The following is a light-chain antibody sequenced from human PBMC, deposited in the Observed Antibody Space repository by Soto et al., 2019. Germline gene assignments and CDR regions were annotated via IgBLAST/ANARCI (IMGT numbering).Light chain of an antibody. Sequence: EIIVTQSPATLSVSPGERATLSCRASQSVNNNLAWYQQKPGQAPRLLIYGASTRATGIPARFGGSGYGTEFTLTISSLQSVDFAIYYCQQYNNWPLLTFGGGTKVEIK. CDR3: QQYNNWPLLT. J-gene: IGKJ4*01. CDR1: QSVNNN. CDR2: GAS. V-gene: IGKV3-15*01.